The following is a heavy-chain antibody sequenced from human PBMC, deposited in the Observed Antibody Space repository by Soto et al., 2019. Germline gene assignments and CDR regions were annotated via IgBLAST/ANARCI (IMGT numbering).Heavy chain of an antibody. D-gene: IGHD6-19*01. CDR3: ARTDYNGGWYIGC. V-gene: IGHV3-72*01. Sequence: EVQLVESGGGLVQPGGSLRLSCPASGFTLSDYYMHWVRQAPGKGLEWVGRIGNRANSYTTVYAASVKGRFAISRDDSTNSLYLHMDSLKTEDTAVYYCARTDYNGGWYIGCWCQGILVTVSS. J-gene: IGHJ4*02. CDR2: IGNRANSYTT. CDR1: GFTLSDYY.